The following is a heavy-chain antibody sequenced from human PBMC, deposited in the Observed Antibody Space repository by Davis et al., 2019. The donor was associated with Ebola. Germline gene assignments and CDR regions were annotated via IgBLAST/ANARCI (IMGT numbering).Heavy chain of an antibody. Sequence: GGSLRLSCKGSGYSFTTYWINWVRQMPGKGLEWMGIIYPGDSDTRYSPSFQGQVTISADKSIKTAFLQWSSLKASDTAMYYCASLRRTITGMDDAFDIWGQGTMVTVSS. V-gene: IGHV5-51*01. CDR2: IYPGDSDT. CDR3: ASLRRTITGMDDAFDI. D-gene: IGHD2-8*02. CDR1: GYSFTTYW. J-gene: IGHJ3*02.